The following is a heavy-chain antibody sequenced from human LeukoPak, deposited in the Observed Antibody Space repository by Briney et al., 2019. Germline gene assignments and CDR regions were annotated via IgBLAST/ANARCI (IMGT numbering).Heavy chain of an antibody. CDR1: GFTFSSYS. CDR3: ARDGPITIFVFDY. CDR2: ISSSSSYI. V-gene: IGHV3-21*01. J-gene: IGHJ4*02. D-gene: IGHD3-9*01. Sequence: GGSLRLSCAASGFTFSSYSMNWVRQAPGKGLEWVSSISSSSSYIYYADSVKGRFTISRDNAKNSLYLQMNSLRAEDTAVYYCARDGPITIFVFDYWGQGTLVTVSS.